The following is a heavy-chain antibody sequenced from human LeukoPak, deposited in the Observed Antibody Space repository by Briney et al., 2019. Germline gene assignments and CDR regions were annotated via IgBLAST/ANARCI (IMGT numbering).Heavy chain of an antibody. V-gene: IGHV1-2*02. Sequence: ASVKVSCKASGYTFTGYYMHWVRQAPGQGLEWMGWINPNSGGTNYAQKFQGRVTMTRDTSISTAYMGLSRLRSDDTAVYYCARDWGCSSTSCYIPLYYFDYWGQGTPVTVSS. CDR2: INPNSGGT. CDR1: GYTFTGYY. CDR3: ARDWGCSSTSCYIPLYYFDY. J-gene: IGHJ4*02. D-gene: IGHD2-2*02.